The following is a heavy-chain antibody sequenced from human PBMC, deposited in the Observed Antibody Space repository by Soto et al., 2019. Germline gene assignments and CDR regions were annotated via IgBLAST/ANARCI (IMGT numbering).Heavy chain of an antibody. CDR3: ARSIKTHYSSSPPGY. CDR1: GFTFSNFG. V-gene: IGHV3-33*01. D-gene: IGHD6-6*01. J-gene: IGHJ4*02. CDR2: VWYDGSSK. Sequence: PGGSLRLSCEASGFTFSNFGMNWVRQAPGKGLEWVARVWYDGSSKYYVDSVKGRFTISRDNSKETVYLQMNSLRAEDTAVYYCARSIKTHYSSSPPGYWGQGTLVTVSS.